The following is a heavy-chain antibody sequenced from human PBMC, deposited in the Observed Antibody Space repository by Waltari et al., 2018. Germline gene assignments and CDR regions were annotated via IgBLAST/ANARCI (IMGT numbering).Heavy chain of an antibody. CDR3: ARDPPLYDYVWGSYRTDY. CDR2: INPNSGGT. CDR1: GYTFTGYY. J-gene: IGHJ4*02. D-gene: IGHD3-16*02. Sequence: QVQLVQSGAEVKKPGASVKVSCKASGYTFTGYYMHWVRQAPGQGLEWMGWINPNSGGTNYAQKFQGRVTMTRDTSISTAYMELSRLRSDDTAVYYCARDPPLYDYVWGSYRTDYWGQGTLVTVSS. V-gene: IGHV1-2*02.